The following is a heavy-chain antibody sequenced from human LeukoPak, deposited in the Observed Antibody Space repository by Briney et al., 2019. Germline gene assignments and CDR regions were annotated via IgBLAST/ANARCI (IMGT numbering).Heavy chain of an antibody. CDR3: STWAFYHGLDV. CDR1: GFAFADYA. CDR2: IHADGGRT. D-gene: IGHD2/OR15-2a*01. V-gene: IGHV3-43*02. J-gene: IGHJ6*02. Sequence: GGSLRLSCAASGFAFADYAMHWVRQIPGKGLECVAHIHADGGRTFYADSVKGRFTVCRDNGKNSLFLQMDSLTSDDTALYYCSTWAFYHGLDVWGQGATVIVSS.